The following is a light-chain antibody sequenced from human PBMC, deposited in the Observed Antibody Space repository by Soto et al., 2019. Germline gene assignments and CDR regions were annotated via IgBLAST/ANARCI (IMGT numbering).Light chain of an antibody. J-gene: IGLJ1*01. CDR3: SSYTSSSTYV. CDR1: SSDVGYYNY. Sequence: QSALTQPASVSGSPGQSITISCTGTSSDVGYYNYVSWYQQHPGKAPKLMIYDVSNRPSGVSNRFAGSKSGNTASLTISGLQAEDEADYHCSSYTSSSTYVFGSGTKLTLL. CDR2: DVS. V-gene: IGLV2-14*01.